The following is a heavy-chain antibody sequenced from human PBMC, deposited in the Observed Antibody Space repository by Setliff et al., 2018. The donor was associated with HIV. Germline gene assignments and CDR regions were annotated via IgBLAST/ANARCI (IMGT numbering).Heavy chain of an antibody. CDR3: AGITVVTPYYFDY. CDR2: IYTSGST. CDR1: GGSISSDGYY. V-gene: IGHV4-61*02. Sequence: SETLSLTCTVSGGSISSDGYYWSWIRQPAGKGLEWIGRIYTSGSTNYNPSLKSRVTISIDTSKNQFSLKLNSVTAADTAVYYCAGITVVTPYYFDYWGQGTLVTVSS. D-gene: IGHD2-21*02. J-gene: IGHJ4*02.